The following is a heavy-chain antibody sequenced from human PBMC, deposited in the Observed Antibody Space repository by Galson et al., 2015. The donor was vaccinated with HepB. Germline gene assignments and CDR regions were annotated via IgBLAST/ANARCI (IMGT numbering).Heavy chain of an antibody. D-gene: IGHD5-18*01. J-gene: IGHJ4*02. CDR3: ARDGGYSYGYCDY. Sequence: SLRLSCAASGFTFSSYSMSWVRQAPGKGLEWVSSISSSSSYIYYADSVKGRFTISRDNAKNSLYLQMNSLRAEDTAVYYCARDGGYSYGYCDYWGQGTLVTISS. CDR2: ISSSSSYI. CDR1: GFTFSSYS. V-gene: IGHV3-21*01.